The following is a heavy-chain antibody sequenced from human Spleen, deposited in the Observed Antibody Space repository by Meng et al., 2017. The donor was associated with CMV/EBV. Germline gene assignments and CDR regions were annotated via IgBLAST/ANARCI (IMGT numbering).Heavy chain of an antibody. J-gene: IGHJ6*02. D-gene: IGHD3-22*01. CDR2: INPNSGGA. Sequence: ASVKVSCKASGYTFTGYYMHWVRQAPGQGLEWMGWINPNSGGANYAQKFQGRVTVTRAPSISTAYMEVRSLRSDDTAVYYCARDQGDSSNYYFASYGMDLWGPGTTVTVSS. V-gene: IGHV1-2*02. CDR3: ARDQGDSSNYYFASYGMDL. CDR1: GYTFTGYY.